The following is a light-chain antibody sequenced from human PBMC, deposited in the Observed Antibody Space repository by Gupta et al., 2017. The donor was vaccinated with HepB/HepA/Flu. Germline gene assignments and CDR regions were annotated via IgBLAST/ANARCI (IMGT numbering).Light chain of an antibody. Sequence: DIVMTQSPLSLSVTPGEPASISRRSSQSLLHRNGHNYLDWYLQKPGQSPQLLIYLGSNRASGVPDRFSGSGSGTDFTLKISRVEAEDVGVYYCMQALQVPPWTFGQGTKVEIK. CDR1: QSLLHRNGHNY. J-gene: IGKJ1*01. CDR3: MQALQVPPWT. CDR2: LGS. V-gene: IGKV2-28*01.